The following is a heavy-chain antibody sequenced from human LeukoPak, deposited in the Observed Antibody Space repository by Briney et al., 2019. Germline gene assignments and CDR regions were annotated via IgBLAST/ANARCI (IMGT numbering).Heavy chain of an antibody. CDR1: GGSISSSNW. D-gene: IGHD4-17*01. CDR2: INHSGST. CDR3: ARGGYGDYAFDY. J-gene: IGHJ4*02. Sequence: SGTLSLTCAVSGGSISSSNWWSWVRQPPGKGLEWIGEINHSGSTNYNPSLKSRVTISVDTSKNQFSLKLSSVTAADTAVYYCARGGYGDYAFDYWGQGTLVTVSS. V-gene: IGHV4-4*02.